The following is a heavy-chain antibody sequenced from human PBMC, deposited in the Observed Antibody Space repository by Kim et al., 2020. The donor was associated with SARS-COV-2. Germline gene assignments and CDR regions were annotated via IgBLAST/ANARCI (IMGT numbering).Heavy chain of an antibody. CDR1: GGSISSSSYY. CDR3: ASQIRGQRDYGDYEDDY. V-gene: IGHV4-39*07. D-gene: IGHD4-17*01. J-gene: IGHJ4*02. CDR2: IYYSGST. Sequence: SETLSLTCTVSGGSISSSSYYWGWIRQPPGKGLEWIGSIYYSGSTYYNPSLKSRVTISVDTSKNQFSLKLSSVTAADTAVYYCASQIRGQRDYGDYEDDYWGQGTLVNVSS.